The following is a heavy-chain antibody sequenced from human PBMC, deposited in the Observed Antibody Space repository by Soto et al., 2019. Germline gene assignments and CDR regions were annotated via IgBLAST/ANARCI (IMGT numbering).Heavy chain of an antibody. V-gene: IGHV3-48*04. CDR2: ISSSSSTI. J-gene: IGHJ3*02. Sequence: PGGSLRLSCAASGFTFSSYSMNWVRQAPGKGLEWVSYISSSSSTIYYADSVKGRFTISRDNAQSTLFLQMNSLRVEDTAVHYCVRDRGNPDSFTIWGQGTMVTV. CDR3: VRDRGNPDSFTI. D-gene: IGHD3-10*01. CDR1: GFTFSSYS.